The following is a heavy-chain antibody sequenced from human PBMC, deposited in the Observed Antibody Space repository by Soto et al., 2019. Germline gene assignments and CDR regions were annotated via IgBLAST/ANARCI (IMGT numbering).Heavy chain of an antibody. CDR3: ARGVSNSGAYYTGPSAYDR. V-gene: IGHV1-69*06. D-gene: IGHD3-10*01. CDR2: TVPVFDTS. Sequence: QVQLVQSGAVVKKPGSSVEVSCKASGGTFNGYGISWVRQAPGQGLEWMGGTVPVFDTSKYAPRFQGRVTITADKSTSTAYMELSSVTSEDTAIYFCARGVSNSGAYYTGPSAYDRWGQGTLVIVSS. CDR1: GGTFNGYG. J-gene: IGHJ3*01.